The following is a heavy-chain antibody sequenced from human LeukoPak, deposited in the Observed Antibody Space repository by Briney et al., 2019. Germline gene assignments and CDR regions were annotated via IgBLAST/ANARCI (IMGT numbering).Heavy chain of an antibody. D-gene: IGHD6-19*01. CDR1: GFTFSSYA. CDR2: VSGSGVST. J-gene: IGHJ4*02. Sequence: GGSLRLSCAASGFTFSSYAMSWVRQAPGEGLEWVSAVSGSGVSTYYADSVKGRFTTSRDNSKNTLYLQMNSLRAEDTAVYYCAKGAWSTIYTLDYWGQGTLATVSS. CDR3: AKGAWSTIYTLDY. V-gene: IGHV3-23*01.